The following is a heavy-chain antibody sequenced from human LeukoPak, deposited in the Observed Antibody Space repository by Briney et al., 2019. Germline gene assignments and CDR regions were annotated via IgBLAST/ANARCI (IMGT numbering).Heavy chain of an antibody. Sequence: GGSLRLSCAASGFTFSSYAMSWVRQAPGMGLEWVSAISDAGGSTYYADSVKGRFTISRDNSKNTLYLQMNSLRADDTAVYYCSKGGNWNPNEYWGQGTLVTVSS. J-gene: IGHJ4*02. CDR2: ISDAGGST. D-gene: IGHD1-1*01. V-gene: IGHV3-23*01. CDR1: GFTFSSYA. CDR3: SKGGNWNPNEY.